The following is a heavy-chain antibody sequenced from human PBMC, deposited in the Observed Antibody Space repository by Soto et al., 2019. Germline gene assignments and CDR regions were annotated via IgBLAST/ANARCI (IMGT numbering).Heavy chain of an antibody. CDR3: GRGSGPRGRPY. V-gene: IGHV3-74*01. D-gene: IGHD6-25*01. CDR1: GFIFSDYW. CDR2: INGDGTT. J-gene: IGHJ4*02. Sequence: GGSLRLSCAASGFIFSDYWMHWVRQAPGKGLVWVARINGDGTTTYVDPVKGRFTISRDNAKNMMYLQMNSLRVEDTAMYYCGRGSGPRGRPYWGQGISVTV.